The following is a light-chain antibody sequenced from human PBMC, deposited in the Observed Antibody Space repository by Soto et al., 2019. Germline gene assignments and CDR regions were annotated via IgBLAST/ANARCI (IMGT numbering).Light chain of an antibody. Sequence: QSALTQPPSASGSPGHSVTISCTGTSSDVGGYNYVSWYQQHPGKAPQLMIYEVSRRPSGVPDRFSGSKSGNTASLTVSGLQAEDEADYYCSSYAGSNNLLFGGGTKLT. CDR3: SSYAGSNNLL. J-gene: IGLJ2*01. CDR1: SSDVGGYNY. CDR2: EVS. V-gene: IGLV2-8*01.